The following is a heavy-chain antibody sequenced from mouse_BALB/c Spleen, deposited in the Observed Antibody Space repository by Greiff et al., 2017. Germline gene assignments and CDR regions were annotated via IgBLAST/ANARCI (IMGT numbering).Heavy chain of an antibody. D-gene: IGHD2-10*02. J-gene: IGHJ2*01. Sequence: QVQLKESGPGLVAPSQSLSITCTVSGFSLTGYGVNWVRQPPGKGLEWLGMIWGDGSTDYNSALKSRLSISKDNSKSQVFLKMNSLQTDDTARYYCARYGNYERYFDYWGQGTTLTVSS. V-gene: IGHV2-6-7*01. CDR2: IWGDGST. CDR1: GFSLTGYG. CDR3: ARYGNYERYFDY.